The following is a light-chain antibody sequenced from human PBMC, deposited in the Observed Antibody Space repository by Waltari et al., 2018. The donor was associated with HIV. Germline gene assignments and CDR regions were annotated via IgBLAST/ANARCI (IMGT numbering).Light chain of an antibody. Sequence: EIVLTQSPGTLSLSPGERATLSCRASQTVSSTSLAWYQQKPGQDPRLLNYGASSRATGIPDRFSGSGSGTDFTLTISRLEPEDFAVYYCQQYGSSPQTFGQGTKVEIK. CDR2: GAS. V-gene: IGKV3-20*01. CDR1: QTVSSTS. J-gene: IGKJ1*01. CDR3: QQYGSSPQT.